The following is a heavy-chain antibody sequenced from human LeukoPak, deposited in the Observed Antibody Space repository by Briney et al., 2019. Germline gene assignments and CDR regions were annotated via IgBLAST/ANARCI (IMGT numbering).Heavy chain of an antibody. CDR2: MNPDVGGA. CDR3: ARGVFGESLES. CDR1: GHTFTGYY. V-gene: IGHV1-2*02. J-gene: IGHJ4*02. D-gene: IGHD3-10*02. Sequence: ASVKVSCKASGHTFTGYYVYWVRQAPGQGLEWMGWMNPDVGGANFPQKFQGRVTVTSAPAISAAYMELRRLRSGDTAVYYCARGVFGESLESWGQGTLVTVSS.